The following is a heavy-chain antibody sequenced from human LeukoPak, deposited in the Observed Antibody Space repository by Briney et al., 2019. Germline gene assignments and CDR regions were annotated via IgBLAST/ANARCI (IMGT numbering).Heavy chain of an antibody. J-gene: IGHJ4*02. CDR1: GFTFSSYW. Sequence: PGGSLRLSCAASGFTFSSYWMHWVRQAPGKGLVWVSRINSGGSSTSYADSVKGRFTISRDNAKNTLYLQMNSLRAEDTAVYYCARKGYCSGGSCYSTYFDYWGQGTLVTVSS. CDR3: ARKGYCSGGSCYSTYFDY. V-gene: IGHV3-74*01. CDR2: INSGGSST. D-gene: IGHD2-15*01.